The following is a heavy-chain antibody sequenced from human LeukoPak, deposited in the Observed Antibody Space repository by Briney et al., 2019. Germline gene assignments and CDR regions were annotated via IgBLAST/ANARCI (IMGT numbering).Heavy chain of an antibody. CDR2: IYYTGTT. CDR3: ARLHYSKDGISRPSIDV. V-gene: IGHV4-59*08. Sequence: SETLSLTCTVSGGSITTYYWSWIRQPPGKRLEWMGYIYYTGTTNYNPSFKSRVTISVDTSKNQFSLRVNSVTDADTAVYYCARLHYSKDGISRPSIDVWGRGTTVTDSS. J-gene: IGHJ6*03. D-gene: IGHD4-11*01. CDR1: GGSITTYY.